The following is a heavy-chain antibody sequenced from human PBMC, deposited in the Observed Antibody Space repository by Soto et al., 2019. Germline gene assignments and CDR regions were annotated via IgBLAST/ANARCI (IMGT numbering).Heavy chain of an antibody. D-gene: IGHD3-10*01. Sequence: SETLSLTCAVYGGSFSGYYWSWVRQPPGKGLEWIGEINHSGSTNYNPSLKSRVTISVDTSKNQFSLKLSSVTAADTAVYYCAGDSLDYYGSGSPGMDVWGQGTTVTVSS. CDR1: GGSFSGYY. CDR3: AGDSLDYYGSGSPGMDV. V-gene: IGHV4-34*01. J-gene: IGHJ6*02. CDR2: INHSGST.